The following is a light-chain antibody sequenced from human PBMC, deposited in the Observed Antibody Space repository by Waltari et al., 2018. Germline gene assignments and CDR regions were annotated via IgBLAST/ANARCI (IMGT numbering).Light chain of an antibody. CDR1: SSAVGFYNY. CDR2: EVS. J-gene: IGLJ3*02. CDR3: SSYTPSDNLV. V-gene: IGLV2-8*01. Sequence: QSALTQPPSASGSPGQAVTIPCTGTSSAVGFYNYVSWYKHHQGKAPKVMIYEVSKRPSGVPDRFSGAKSGNTASLTISGLQAENEADYYCSSYTPSDNLVFGGGTKLTVL.